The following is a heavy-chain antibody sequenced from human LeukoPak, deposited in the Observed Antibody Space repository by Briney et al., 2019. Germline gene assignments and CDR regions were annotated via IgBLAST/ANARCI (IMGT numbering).Heavy chain of an antibody. V-gene: IGHV3-15*01. CDR1: GFTFSNAW. D-gene: IGHD2-21*01. CDR3: TTHRLALAYGVDV. J-gene: IGHJ6*02. Sequence: GGSLRLSCAASGFTFSNAWMSWVRQAPGQGLEWIGRIKSKTDGETTEYAAPVKGRFTISRDDSKNTLYLQMNSLKTEDTAVYYCTTHRLALAYGVDVWGQGTTVTVSS. CDR2: IKSKTDGETT.